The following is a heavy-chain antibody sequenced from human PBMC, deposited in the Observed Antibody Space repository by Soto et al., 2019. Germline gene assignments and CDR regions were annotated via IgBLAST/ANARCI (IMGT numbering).Heavy chain of an antibody. CDR2: IYTSGST. J-gene: IGHJ5*02. CDR1: GGSISSYC. V-gene: IGHV4-4*07. Sequence: PSETLSLTCTVSGGSISSYCWSWIRQPAGKGLEWIGRIYTSGSTNYNPSLKSRVTMSVDTSKNQFSLKLSSVTAADTAVYYCARDGPHCTSCDVRVPWGQGTLVTVSS. D-gene: IGHD2-2*01. CDR3: ARDGPHCTSCDVRVP.